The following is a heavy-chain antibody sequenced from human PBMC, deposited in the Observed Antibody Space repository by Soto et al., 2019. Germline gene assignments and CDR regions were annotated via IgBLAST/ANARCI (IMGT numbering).Heavy chain of an antibody. CDR1: GGTFSSYA. Sequence: SVQVSCKASGGTFSSYAISGVRQAPGQGLEWMGGIIPIFGTANYAQKFQGRVTITADGSTSTAYMELSSLRSEDTAVYYCAREEPRGGYYYGMDVWGQGTTGTVSS. CDR2: IIPIFGTA. V-gene: IGHV1-69*13. D-gene: IGHD3-10*01. J-gene: IGHJ6*02. CDR3: AREEPRGGYYYGMDV.